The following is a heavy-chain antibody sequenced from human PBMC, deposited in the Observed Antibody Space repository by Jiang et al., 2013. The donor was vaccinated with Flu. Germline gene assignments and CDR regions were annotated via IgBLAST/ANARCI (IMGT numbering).Heavy chain of an antibody. D-gene: IGHD1-7*01. J-gene: IGHJ4*02. CDR3: ARRVSNNWKYYDY. V-gene: IGHV4-4*02. CDR1: GGSISSSNW. Sequence: PSGTLSLTCAVSGGSISSSNWWSWVRQPPGKGLEWIGEIYHSGSTNYNPSLKSRVTISVDKSKNQFSLKLSSVTAADTAVYYCARRVSNNWKYYDYWGQGTLVTVSS. CDR2: IYHSGST.